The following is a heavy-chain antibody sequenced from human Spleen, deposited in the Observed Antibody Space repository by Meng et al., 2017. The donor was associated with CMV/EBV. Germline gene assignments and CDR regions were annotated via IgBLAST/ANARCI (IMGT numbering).Heavy chain of an antibody. D-gene: IGHD6-25*01. CDR2: INHSGST. V-gene: IGHV4-39*07. CDR1: GGSIRSGDYY. J-gene: IGHJ5*02. Sequence: CTVSGGSIRSGDYYWSWIRQPPGKGLEWIGEINHSGSTNYNPSLKSRVTISLDTSKNQFSLKLSSVTAADTALYYCARDWAAGGFDPWGQGTLVTVSS. CDR3: ARDWAAGGFDP.